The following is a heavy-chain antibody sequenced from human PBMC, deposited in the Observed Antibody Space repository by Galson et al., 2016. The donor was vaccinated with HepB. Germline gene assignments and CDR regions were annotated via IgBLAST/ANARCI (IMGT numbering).Heavy chain of an antibody. V-gene: IGHV3-53*01. Sequence: SLRLSCAASEFTVSSNYMAWVRQAPGKGLEWVSIIYSGGDPYYAPSGKGRFTISRDNSKNTVSLQMNSLRAEDTAVYYCARGVWVAPDWGPPWGFDLWGQGTMVTVSS. D-gene: IGHD7-27*01. J-gene: IGHJ3*01. CDR1: EFTVSSNY. CDR3: ARGVWVAPDWGPPWGFDL. CDR2: IYSGGDP.